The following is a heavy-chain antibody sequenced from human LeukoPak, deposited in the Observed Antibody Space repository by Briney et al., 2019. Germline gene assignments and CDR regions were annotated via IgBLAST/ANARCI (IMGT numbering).Heavy chain of an antibody. CDR1: GITLSNYG. Sequence: GGSLRLSCAVSGITLSNYGMSWVRQAPGKGLEWVAGISDSGGSTNYADSVKGRFTISEDNPKNTLYLQMNSLRAEDTAVYFCAKRGIVIRAVIIVGFHKEAYYFDYWGQGALVTVSS. CDR2: ISDSGGST. J-gene: IGHJ4*02. D-gene: IGHD3-10*01. CDR3: AKRGIVIRAVIIVGFHKEAYYFDY. V-gene: IGHV3-23*01.